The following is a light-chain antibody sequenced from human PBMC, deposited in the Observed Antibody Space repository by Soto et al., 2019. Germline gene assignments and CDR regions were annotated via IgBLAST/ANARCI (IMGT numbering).Light chain of an antibody. CDR3: CSYAGSYTLGV. CDR2: DVS. CDR1: SSDVGGYNY. V-gene: IGLV2-11*01. Sequence: QSALTQPRSVSGSPGQSVTISCTGTSSDVGGYNYVSWYQQHPGKAPKLMIYDVSKRPSGVPVRFSGSKSGNTASLTISGLQAEDEADYYCCSYAGSYTLGVFGGGTKVTVL. J-gene: IGLJ2*01.